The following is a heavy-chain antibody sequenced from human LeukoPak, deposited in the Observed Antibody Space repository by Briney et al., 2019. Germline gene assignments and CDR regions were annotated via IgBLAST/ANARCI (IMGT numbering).Heavy chain of an antibody. J-gene: IGHJ5*02. Sequence: PGGSLRLSCAASGFTFSSYEMNWVRQAPGKGLEWVSYISSSGSTIYYADSVKGRFTISRDNAKNSLYLQMNSLRAEDTAVYYCARDLHRNDFWSSWGQGTLVTVSS. CDR2: ISSSGSTI. V-gene: IGHV3-48*03. CDR1: GFTFSSYE. D-gene: IGHD3-3*01. CDR3: ARDLHRNDFWSS.